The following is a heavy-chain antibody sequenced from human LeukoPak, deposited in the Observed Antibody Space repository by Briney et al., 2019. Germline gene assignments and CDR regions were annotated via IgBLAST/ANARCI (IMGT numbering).Heavy chain of an antibody. CDR3: ARASEGKGYSSSWPLGY. CDR2: INPNSGGT. Sequence: GASVKVSCKASGYTFTGYYMHWVRQAPGQGLERMGWINPNSGGTNYAQKFQGRVTMTRDTSISTAYMELSRLRSDDTAVYYCARASEGKGYSSSWPLGYWGQGTLVTVSS. CDR1: GYTFTGYY. D-gene: IGHD6-13*01. V-gene: IGHV1-2*02. J-gene: IGHJ4*02.